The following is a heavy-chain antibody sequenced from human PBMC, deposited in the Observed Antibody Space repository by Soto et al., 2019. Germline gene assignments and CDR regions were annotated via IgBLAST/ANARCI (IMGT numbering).Heavy chain of an antibody. CDR1: GFTFSSYG. D-gene: IGHD7-27*01. Sequence: GGSLRLSCAASGFTFSSYGMHWVRQAPGKGLEWVAVIWYDGSNKYYADSVKGRFTISRDNSKNTLYLQMNSLRAEDTAVYYCARWGNPYYFDYWGQGTLVTVSS. J-gene: IGHJ4*02. CDR2: IWYDGSNK. V-gene: IGHV3-33*08. CDR3: ARWGNPYYFDY.